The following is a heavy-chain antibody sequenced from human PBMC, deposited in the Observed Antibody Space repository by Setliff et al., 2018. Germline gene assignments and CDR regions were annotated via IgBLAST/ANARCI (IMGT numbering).Heavy chain of an antibody. J-gene: IGHJ6*02. CDR1: GFTFSSYA. Sequence: PGGSLRLSCAASGFTFSSYAMSWVRQAPGKGLEYVSGISSDGGSTYYANSVKDRFTISRDNSKNTLYLQMNSLRAEDTAVYYCARDHVYGSQYYYYYYGMDVWGQGTTVTVSS. CDR3: ARDHVYGSQYYYYYYGMDV. V-gene: IGHV3-64*01. CDR2: ISSDGGST. D-gene: IGHD3-10*01.